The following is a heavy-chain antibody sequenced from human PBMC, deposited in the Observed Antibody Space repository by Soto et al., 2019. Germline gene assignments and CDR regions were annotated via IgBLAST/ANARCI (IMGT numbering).Heavy chain of an antibody. CDR1: GFILNNYA. J-gene: IGHJ4*02. CDR3: AKALVPALTAKFGY. Sequence: GSLRLSCAASGFILNNYAMPWVRQAPGKGLEWVSTVTASGGGTFYANSVKGRFTISRDNSRNTMHLQMSSLRVEDTALYYCAKALVPALTAKFGYWGQGTLVTVSS. V-gene: IGHV3-23*01. D-gene: IGHD5-18*01. CDR2: VTASGGGT.